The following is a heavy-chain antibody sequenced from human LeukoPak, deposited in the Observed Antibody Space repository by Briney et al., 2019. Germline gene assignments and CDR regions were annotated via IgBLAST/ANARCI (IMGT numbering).Heavy chain of an antibody. CDR1: GFTFSSYG. CDR3: ARDLYSSSRPRGMDV. J-gene: IGHJ6*02. CDR2: IRYDGSNM. Sequence: GGSLRLSCAASGFTFSSYGMHWVRQAPGKGLEWVALIRYDGSNMYYADSVKGRFTISRDNSKNTLYLQMNSLRAEDTAVYYCARDLYSSSRPRGMDVWGQGTTVTVSS. D-gene: IGHD6-13*01. V-gene: IGHV3-30*02.